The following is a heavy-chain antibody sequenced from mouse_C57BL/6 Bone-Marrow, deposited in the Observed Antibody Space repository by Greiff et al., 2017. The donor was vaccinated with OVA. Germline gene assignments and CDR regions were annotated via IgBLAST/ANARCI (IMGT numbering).Heavy chain of an antibody. J-gene: IGHJ1*03. CDR1: GYTFTSYW. D-gene: IGHD2-10*01. V-gene: IGHV1-53*01. CDR3: ARPPRLLPGYFDV. CDR2: INPSNGGT. Sequence: QVQLQQPGTELVKPGASVKLSCKASGYTFTSYWMHWVKQRPGQGLEWIGNINPSNGGTNYNEKFKSKATLTVDKSSSTAYMQLSSLTSEDSAIYFCARPPRLLPGYFDVWGTGTTVTVSS.